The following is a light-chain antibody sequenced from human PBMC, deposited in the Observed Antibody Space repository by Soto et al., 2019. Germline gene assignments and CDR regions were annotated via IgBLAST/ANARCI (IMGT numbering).Light chain of an antibody. CDR2: DAS. J-gene: IGKJ1*01. CDR1: QSVSSSY. V-gene: IGKV3-20*01. Sequence: EIVLTQSPGTLSLSPGERATLSCRASQSVSSSYLAWYQQKPGQAPRLLIYDASNRATGFPARFSGGGSGTEFTLTISSLQSEDFAVYYCQQYNDNWPTFGQGTKVDIK. CDR3: QQYNDNWPT.